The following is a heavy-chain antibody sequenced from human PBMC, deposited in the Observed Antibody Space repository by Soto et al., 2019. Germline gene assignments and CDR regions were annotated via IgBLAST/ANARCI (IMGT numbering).Heavy chain of an antibody. Sequence: EVQLVESGGGLVQPGGSLRLSCAASGFTFSSYWMSWVRQAPGKGLEWVANIKQDGSEKYYVDSVKGRFTISRDNAKNSLYLQMNSLRAEDTAVYYCARDTPAWSGYYYFDYWGQGTLVTVSS. CDR1: GFTFSSYW. D-gene: IGHD3-3*01. CDR3: ARDTPAWSGYYYFDY. J-gene: IGHJ4*02. V-gene: IGHV3-7*01. CDR2: IKQDGSEK.